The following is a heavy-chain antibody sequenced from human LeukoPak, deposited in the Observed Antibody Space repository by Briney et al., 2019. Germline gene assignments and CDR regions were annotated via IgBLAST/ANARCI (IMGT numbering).Heavy chain of an antibody. CDR2: INHSGST. D-gene: IGHD5-18*01. Sequence: KPSGTPSLTCAVYGGSFSGYYWSWIRQPPGKGLEWIGEINHSGSTNYNPSLKSRVTISVDTSKNQFSLKLSSVTAADTAVYYCARGYMSRRWIQLWYFDYWGQGTLVTVSS. CDR3: ARGYMSRRWIQLWYFDY. V-gene: IGHV4-34*01. J-gene: IGHJ4*02. CDR1: GGSFSGYY.